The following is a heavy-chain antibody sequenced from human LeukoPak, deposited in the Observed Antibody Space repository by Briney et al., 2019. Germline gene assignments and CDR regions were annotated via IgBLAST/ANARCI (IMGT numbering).Heavy chain of an antibody. Sequence: GGPLRLSCTASGFTFGDYAMSWVRQAPGKGLEWVGFIRGKAYGGTTEYAASVKARLTISRDDSKSIAYLQMNSLKTEDTAVYYCTRDLGSGSGSPLYYYYYGMDVWGQGTTVTVSS. D-gene: IGHD3-10*01. CDR2: IRGKAYGGTT. J-gene: IGHJ6*02. CDR1: GFTFGDYA. CDR3: TRDLGSGSGSPLYYYYYGMDV. V-gene: IGHV3-49*04.